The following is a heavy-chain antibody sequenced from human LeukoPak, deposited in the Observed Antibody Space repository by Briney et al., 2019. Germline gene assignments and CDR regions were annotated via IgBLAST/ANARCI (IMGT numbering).Heavy chain of an antibody. CDR2: ISWNSGSI. J-gene: IGHJ4*02. V-gene: IGHV3-9*01. Sequence: GGSLRLSCAASGFTFDDYAMHWVRQAPGKGLEWVSGISWNSGSIGYADSVKGRFTISRDNAKNPLYLQMNSLRAEDTAVYYCVKDWRDESNCGGDCLQYWGQGTLVTVSS. CDR3: VKDWRDESNCGGDCLQY. CDR1: GFTFDDYA. D-gene: IGHD2-21*02.